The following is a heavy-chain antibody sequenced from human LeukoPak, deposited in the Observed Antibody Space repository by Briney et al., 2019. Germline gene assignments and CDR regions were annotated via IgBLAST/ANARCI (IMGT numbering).Heavy chain of an antibody. CDR1: GYTFTGYY. Sequence: ASVKVSCKASGYTFTGYYMHWVRQAPGQGLEWMGWINPNSGGTNYAQKFQGRVTMNSDTSISTAYMELSRLRSDDTAVYYCARDSAEVYAIFDYWGQGTLVTVSS. D-gene: IGHD2-8*01. CDR2: INPNSGGT. CDR3: ARDSAEVYAIFDY. V-gene: IGHV1-2*02. J-gene: IGHJ4*02.